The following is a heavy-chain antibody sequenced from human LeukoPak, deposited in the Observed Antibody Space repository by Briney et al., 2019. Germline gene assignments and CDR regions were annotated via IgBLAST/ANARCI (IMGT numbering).Heavy chain of an antibody. V-gene: IGHV4-59*01. D-gene: IGHD3-3*01. Sequence: SETLSLTCTVSGGSISSYYWSWIRQPPGNGLEWIGYIYYSGSTNYNPSLKSRVTISVDTSKNQFSLKLSSVTAADTAVYYCARVYYDFWSGYSNWFDPWGQGTLVTVSS. CDR1: GGSISSYY. CDR3: ARVYYDFWSGYSNWFDP. CDR2: IYYSGST. J-gene: IGHJ5*02.